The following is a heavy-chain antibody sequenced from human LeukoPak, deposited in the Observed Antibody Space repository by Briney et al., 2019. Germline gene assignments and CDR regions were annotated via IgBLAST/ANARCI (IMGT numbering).Heavy chain of an antibody. J-gene: IGHJ4*02. CDR2: IYSSGST. CDR1: GGSISSYH. CDR3: ASVGMATTLDF. D-gene: IGHD5-24*01. Sequence: SETLSLTCSVSGGSISSYHWSWIRQPAGKGLEWIGRIYSSGSTNYNPSLKSRVTISGDKSKNQLSLKLGSVTAADTAVYYCASVGMATTLDFWGQGTLVTVSS. V-gene: IGHV4-4*07.